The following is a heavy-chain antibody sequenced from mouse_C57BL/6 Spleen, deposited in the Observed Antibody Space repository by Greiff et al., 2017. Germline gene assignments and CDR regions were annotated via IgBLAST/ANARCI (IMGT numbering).Heavy chain of an antibody. CDR1: GYTFTDYN. V-gene: IGHV1-18*01. CDR3: ARGGYDGYYVRDYAMDY. D-gene: IGHD2-3*01. CDR2: INPNNGGT. Sequence: EVQLQQSGPELVKPGASVKIPCKASGYTFTDYNMDWVKQSHGKSLEWIGDINPNNGGTIYNQKFKGKATLTVDKSSSTAYMELRSLTAEDTAVYYCARGGYDGYYVRDYAMDYWGQGTSVTVSS. J-gene: IGHJ4*01.